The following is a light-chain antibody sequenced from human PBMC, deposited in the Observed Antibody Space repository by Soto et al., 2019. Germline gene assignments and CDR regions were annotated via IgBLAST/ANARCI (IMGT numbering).Light chain of an antibody. CDR2: DAS. CDR1: QSISSW. Sequence: DIQMTQSPSTLSASVGDRVTITCRAGQSISSWLAWYQQKPGKAPKLLIYDASSLESGVPSRFSGSGSGTEFTLTISSLQPDDFATYYCQQLHSYPFTFGQGTHWRL. V-gene: IGKV1-5*01. J-gene: IGKJ5*01. CDR3: QQLHSYPFT.